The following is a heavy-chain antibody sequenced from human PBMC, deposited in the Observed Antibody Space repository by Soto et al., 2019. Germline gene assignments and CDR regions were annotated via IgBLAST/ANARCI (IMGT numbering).Heavy chain of an antibody. Sequence: XETLSLTCTVSGGSIISYYLHWIRQPPGKGLEWIGSVHYSGSTNYNPSLKSQVTISVDTSKNQFSLKVSSVTTADTAVYYCARDLMSGLGAIGSWGQGTLVTV. J-gene: IGHJ4*02. D-gene: IGHD3-10*01. V-gene: IGHV4-59*01. CDR3: ARDLMSGLGAIGS. CDR1: GGSIISYY. CDR2: VHYSGST.